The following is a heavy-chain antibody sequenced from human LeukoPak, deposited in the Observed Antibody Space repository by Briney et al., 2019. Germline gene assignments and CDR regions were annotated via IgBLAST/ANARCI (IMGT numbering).Heavy chain of an antibody. CDR3: ARDASGSSTGLIDS. Sequence: PGGSLRLSCAASGFTLRSYNMHWVRQAPGKGLEWVSYISTSSYCIYYADSVKGRFTISRDDAKNSLFLQMNSLRAEDTAIYYCARDASGSSTGLIDSWGQGTLVTVSS. J-gene: IGHJ4*02. CDR1: GFTLRSYN. V-gene: IGHV3-21*01. D-gene: IGHD1-26*01. CDR2: ISTSSYCI.